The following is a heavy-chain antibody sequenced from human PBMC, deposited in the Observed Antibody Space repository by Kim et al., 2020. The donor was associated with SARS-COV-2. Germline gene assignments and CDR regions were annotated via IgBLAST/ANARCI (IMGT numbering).Heavy chain of an antibody. J-gene: IGHJ4*02. V-gene: IGHV3-7*01. D-gene: IGHD4-17*01. CDR3: ATLDHGDSDY. Sequence: YVGSVKGRFTISRDNAKNSAYLQMNSLRSEDTAVYYYATLDHGDSDYWGQGTLVTVSS.